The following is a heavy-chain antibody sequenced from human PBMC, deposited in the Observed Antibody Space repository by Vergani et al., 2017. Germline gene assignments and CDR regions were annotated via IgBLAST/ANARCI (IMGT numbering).Heavy chain of an antibody. CDR3: ASVTHSGQRADR. D-gene: IGHD6-19*01. V-gene: IGHV4-59*11. CDR1: FDSIRNLY. J-gene: IGHJ5*02. Sequence: QVQLQESGPGLVKSSETLSLTCSVSFDSIRNLYCNWILQPPGKGLECIGSIHYSENTNYNPSLKTRVTISVDTSKNQCSLTLTSVTAADTAVYYCASVTHSGQRADRWVQGILVTVTS. CDR2: IHYSENT.